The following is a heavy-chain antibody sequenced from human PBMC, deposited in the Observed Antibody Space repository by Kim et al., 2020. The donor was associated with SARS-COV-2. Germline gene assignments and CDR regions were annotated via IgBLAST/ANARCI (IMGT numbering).Heavy chain of an antibody. D-gene: IGHD6-19*01. CDR3: ARRRFTSGWYYFDY. V-gene: IGHV3-74*01. J-gene: IGHJ4*02. Sequence: ADSVHGRFANSRDNAKNTLYLQMNSLRAEDTAVYYCARRRFTSGWYYFDYWGQRTLVTVSS.